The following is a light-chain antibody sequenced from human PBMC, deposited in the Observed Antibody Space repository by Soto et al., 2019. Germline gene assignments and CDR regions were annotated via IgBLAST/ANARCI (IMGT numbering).Light chain of an antibody. CDR2: GAS. J-gene: IGKJ2*01. Sequence: EIVLTQSPGTLSLSPGERAILSCRGSQSVSSSYLAWYQQKPGQAPRLLIYGASSRATGIPDRFSGSGSGTDFTLTISRLEPEDFAVYYCQQYGSSPLYTFGQGTKLEIK. CDR1: QSVSSSY. V-gene: IGKV3-20*01. CDR3: QQYGSSPLYT.